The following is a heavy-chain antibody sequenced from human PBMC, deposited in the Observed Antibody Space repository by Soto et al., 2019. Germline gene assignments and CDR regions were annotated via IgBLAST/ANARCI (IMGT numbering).Heavy chain of an antibody. D-gene: IGHD2-8*02. Sequence: PSENLSLTCAVYGGSFSGYSWTWSRQPPGTGLEWIGEINHTGSTNYNPSLKSRVTISVDTSKNQFSLKLTSVTAADTAVYYCARDKITGLFDYWGQGTLVTVSS. CDR1: GGSFSGYS. CDR3: ARDKITGLFDY. V-gene: IGHV4-34*01. CDR2: INHTGST. J-gene: IGHJ4*02.